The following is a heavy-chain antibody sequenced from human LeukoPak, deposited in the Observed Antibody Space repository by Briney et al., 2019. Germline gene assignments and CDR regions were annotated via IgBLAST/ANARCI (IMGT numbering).Heavy chain of an antibody. CDR2: INPNTGST. Sequence: ASVKVSCKASGYSFTSYYMHWVRQAPGQGLEWMGTINPNTGSTSYAQKFQDRVAMTRDTSTSTVYMDLSSLRSEDTAVYYCARGWGQIVVVVASTAWGPDYWGQGTLVTVSS. CDR3: ARGWGQIVVVVASTAWGPDY. V-gene: IGHV1-46*01. D-gene: IGHD2-15*01. CDR1: GYSFTSYY. J-gene: IGHJ4*02.